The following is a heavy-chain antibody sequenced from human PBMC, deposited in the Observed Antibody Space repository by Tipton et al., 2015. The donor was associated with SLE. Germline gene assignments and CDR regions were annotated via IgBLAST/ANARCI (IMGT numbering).Heavy chain of an antibody. CDR2: IKPEGSET. V-gene: IGHV3-7*01. Sequence: SLRLSCAASGFTFSSYWMSWVRQAPGKGLEWVANIKPEGSETYYVASVKGRFTISRDNAKNSLYLQMNSLRDEDTAVYYCARQLYSSYHYMDVWGKGTTVTVSS. D-gene: IGHD2-2*02. CDR1: GFTFSSYW. CDR3: ARQLYSSYHYMDV. J-gene: IGHJ6*03.